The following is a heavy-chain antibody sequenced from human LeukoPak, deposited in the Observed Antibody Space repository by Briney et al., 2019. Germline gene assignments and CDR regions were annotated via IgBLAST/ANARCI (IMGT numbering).Heavy chain of an antibody. V-gene: IGHV4-34*01. CDR3: ARFRYRYGFFLGDY. Sequence: PSETLSLTCAVYGGSFSGYYWSWIRQPPGKGLEWIGEINHSGSTNYNPSLKSRVTISVDTSKNQFSLKLSSVTAADTAVYYCARFRYRYGFFLGDYWGQGTLVTVSS. CDR1: GGSFSGYY. D-gene: IGHD5-18*01. CDR2: INHSGST. J-gene: IGHJ4*02.